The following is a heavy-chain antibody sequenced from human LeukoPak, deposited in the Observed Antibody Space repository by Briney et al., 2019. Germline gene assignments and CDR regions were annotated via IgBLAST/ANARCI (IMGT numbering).Heavy chain of an antibody. V-gene: IGHV7-4-1*02. J-gene: IGHJ4*02. CDR2: INTNTGNP. CDR1: GYTFTSYA. CDR3: ARDQTSYGYRYFDY. Sequence: ASVKVSCKASGYTFTSYAMNWVRQAPGQGLEWMGWINTNTGNPTYAQGFTGRFVFSLDTSVSTAYLQISSLKAEDTAVYYCARDQTSYGYRYFDYWGQGTLVTVSS. D-gene: IGHD5-18*01.